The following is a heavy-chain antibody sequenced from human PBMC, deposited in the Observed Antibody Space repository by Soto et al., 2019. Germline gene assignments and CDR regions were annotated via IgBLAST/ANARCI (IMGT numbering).Heavy chain of an antibody. CDR3: ARESEDLTSDFDY. V-gene: IGHV3-21*06. Sequence: PGGSLRLSCAASGFTFTRYSMNWVRQAPGKGLEWVSSISSTTNYIYYGDSMKGRFTISRDNAKNSLYLEMNSLRAEDTAVYYCARESEDLTSDFDYWGQGTLVTVSS. J-gene: IGHJ4*02. CDR1: GFTFTRYS. CDR2: ISSTTNYI.